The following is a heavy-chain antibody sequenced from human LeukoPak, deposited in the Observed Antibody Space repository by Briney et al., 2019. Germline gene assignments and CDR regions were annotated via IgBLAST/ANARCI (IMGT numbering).Heavy chain of an antibody. J-gene: IGHJ5*02. D-gene: IGHD4-11*01. V-gene: IGHV4-61*02. CDR3: ARGSNYVWFDP. CDR2: IYTSGST. Sequence: KPSVTLSLTCTVSGGSISSGSYYWSWIRQPAGKGLEWIGRIYTSGSTNYNPSLKSRVTISVDTSKNQFSLKLSSVTAADTAVYYCARGSNYVWFDPWGQGTLVTVSS. CDR1: GGSISSGSYY.